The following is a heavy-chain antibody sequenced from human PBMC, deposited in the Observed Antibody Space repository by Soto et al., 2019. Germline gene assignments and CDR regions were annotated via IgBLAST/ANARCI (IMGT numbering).Heavy chain of an antibody. D-gene: IGHD3-3*01. Sequence: SETLSLTCTVSGGSMSSYYWTWIRQPAGKGLEWIGRVYSSGGTHYNPSLKSRVTISLDMSKNQFSLRLLSVTDADTAVYYCARGKRFSDWFDPWGQGTLVTVSS. V-gene: IGHV4-4*07. CDR1: GGSMSSYY. J-gene: IGHJ5*02. CDR3: ARGKRFSDWFDP. CDR2: VYSSGGT.